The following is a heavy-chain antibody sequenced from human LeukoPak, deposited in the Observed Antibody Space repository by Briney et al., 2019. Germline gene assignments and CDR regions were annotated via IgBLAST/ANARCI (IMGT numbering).Heavy chain of an antibody. Sequence: ASVKVSCKASGYTFTSYGISWVRQAPGQGLEWMGWISAYNGNTNYAQKLQGRVTMTTDTSTSTAYMELSSLRSEDTAVYYCASSYSNSSGYYYYYMDVWGKGTTVTVSS. CDR1: GYTFTSYG. CDR2: ISAYNGNT. J-gene: IGHJ6*03. D-gene: IGHD6-6*01. CDR3: ASSYSNSSGYYYYYMDV. V-gene: IGHV1-18*01.